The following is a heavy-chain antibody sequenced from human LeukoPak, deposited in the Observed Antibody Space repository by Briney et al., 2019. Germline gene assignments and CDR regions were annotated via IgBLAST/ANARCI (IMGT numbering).Heavy chain of an antibody. J-gene: IGHJ4*02. V-gene: IGHV3-48*03. CDR1: GFAFSSYE. CDR2: ISGGRDTM. Sequence: GGSLRLSCAASGFAFSSYEMNWVRQAPGKGPEWISYISGGRDTMYYADSVKGRFTSSRDNAKNSLFLQMNSLRAEDTAVYYCARAITMVSPFDYWGQGTLVTVSS. D-gene: IGHD3-10*01. CDR3: ARAITMVSPFDY.